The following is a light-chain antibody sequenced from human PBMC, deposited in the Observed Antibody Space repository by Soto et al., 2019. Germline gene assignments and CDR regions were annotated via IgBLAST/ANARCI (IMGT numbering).Light chain of an antibody. CDR3: QPYGSSPPT. V-gene: IGKV3-20*01. CDR2: GAS. J-gene: IGKJ1*01. CDR1: QTVNSNY. Sequence: EIVLTQSPGTLSLSPGERGTLSCMASQTVNSNYLAWYQRKPGQAPRLLIYGASNRATDIPHRFSGSGSGTVFTLTITRLEPEDFAVYSCQPYGSSPPTFGHGTKVEIK.